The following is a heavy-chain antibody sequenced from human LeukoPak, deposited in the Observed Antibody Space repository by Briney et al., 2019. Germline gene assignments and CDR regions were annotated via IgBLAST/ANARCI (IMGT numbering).Heavy chain of an antibody. V-gene: IGHV3-23*01. CDR1: GFTFSSYA. CDR3: ATLVEMATIPRAFDI. D-gene: IGHD5-12*01. J-gene: IGHJ3*02. Sequence: GGSLRLSCAASGFTFSSYAMSWVRQAPGKGLEWVSAISGSGGSTYYADSVKGRFTISRDNSKNTLYLQMNSLRAEDTAVYYCATLVEMATIPRAFDIWGQGTMVTVSS. CDR2: ISGSGGST.